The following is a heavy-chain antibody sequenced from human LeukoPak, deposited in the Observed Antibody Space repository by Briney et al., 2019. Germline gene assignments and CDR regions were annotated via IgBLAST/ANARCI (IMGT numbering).Heavy chain of an antibody. CDR2: ISSSSYI. V-gene: IGHV3-21*01. D-gene: IGHD3-10*01. J-gene: IGHJ4*02. CDR1: GFTFSSYS. Sequence: GGSLRLSCAASGFTFSSYSMNWVRQAPGKGLEWVSSISSSSYIYYADSVKGRFTISRDNAKNSLYLQMNSLRAEDTAVYYCARGGSGSYGDYWGQGTLVTVSS. CDR3: ARGGSGSYGDY.